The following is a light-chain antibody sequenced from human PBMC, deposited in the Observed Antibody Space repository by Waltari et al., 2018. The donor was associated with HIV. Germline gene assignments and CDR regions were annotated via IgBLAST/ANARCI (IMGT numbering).Light chain of an antibody. CDR3: AVWDDSLNGPV. J-gene: IGLJ3*02. Sequence: QSVLTQPPPASGTPGSRVTTSCSGSNSHIGSNPFNWYQHPPGRAPKLLIYSNNQRPSGVPDRFSGSKSGTSASLAISGLQSEDEADYYCAVWDDSLNGPVFGGGTKLTVL. CDR1: NSHIGSNP. V-gene: IGLV1-44*01. CDR2: SNN.